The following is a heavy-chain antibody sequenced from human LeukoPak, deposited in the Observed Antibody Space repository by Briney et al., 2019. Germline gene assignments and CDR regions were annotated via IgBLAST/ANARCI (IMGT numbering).Heavy chain of an antibody. V-gene: IGHV4-61*02. J-gene: IGHJ5*02. CDR2: IYTSGST. D-gene: IGHD3-10*01. CDR1: GGSISSSSYY. Sequence: SETLSLTCTVSGGSISSSSYYWGWIRQPAGKGLEWIGRIYTSGSTNYNPSLKSRVTISVDTSKNQFSLKLSSVTAADTAVYYCASTMVRGVIIPLDPWGQGTLVTVSS. CDR3: ASTMVRGVIIPLDP.